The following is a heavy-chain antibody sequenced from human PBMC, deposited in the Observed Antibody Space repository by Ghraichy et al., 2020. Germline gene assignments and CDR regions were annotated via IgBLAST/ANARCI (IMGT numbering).Heavy chain of an antibody. CDR3: ARDWRPVDYSYYYYYYYMDV. D-gene: IGHD4-11*01. V-gene: IGHV3-7*01. CDR1: GFTFSSYW. CDR2: IKQDGSEK. J-gene: IGHJ6*03. Sequence: GGSLRLSCAASGFTFSSYWMSWVRQAPGKGLEWVANIKQDGSEKYYVDSVKGRFTISRDNAKNSLYLQMNSLRAEDTAVYYCARDWRPVDYSYYYYYYYMDVWGKGTTVTVSS.